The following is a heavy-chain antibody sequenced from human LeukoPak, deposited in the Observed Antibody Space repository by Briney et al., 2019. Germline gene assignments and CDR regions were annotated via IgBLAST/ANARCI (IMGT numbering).Heavy chain of an antibody. CDR1: GFTFRNYG. J-gene: IGHJ4*02. V-gene: IGHV3-30*02. CDR3: ARDIYKWRIED. CDR2: IQTDGRNQ. D-gene: IGHD1-1*01. Sequence: PGRSLRLSCAASGFTFRNYGMHWVRQAPGKGQEWVAYIQTDGRNQYYGDSVKGRFTVSRDNSKNTLYLQMNSLRVDDTAVYFCARDIYKWRIEDWGQGTLATVAS.